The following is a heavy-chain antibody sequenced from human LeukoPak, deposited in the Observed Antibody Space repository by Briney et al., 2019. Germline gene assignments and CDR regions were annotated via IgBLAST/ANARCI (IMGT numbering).Heavy chain of an antibody. CDR3: AREGVVDTLNYYGMDV. Sequence: PGGSLKLSCAASGFTFSNYNFYWVRQAPGKGLEWVSSISSTSSYIYYADSVKGRFTISRDNAKNSLYLQMNSLRAEDTAVYYCAREGVVDTLNYYGMDVWGQGTTVTVSS. CDR2: ISSTSSYI. J-gene: IGHJ6*02. V-gene: IGHV3-21*04. D-gene: IGHD5-18*01. CDR1: GFTFSNYN.